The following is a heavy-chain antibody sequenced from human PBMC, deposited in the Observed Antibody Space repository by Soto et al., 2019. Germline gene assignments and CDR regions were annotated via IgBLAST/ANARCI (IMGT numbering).Heavy chain of an antibody. CDR3: ARDGTSTVTTDEAYFDY. J-gene: IGHJ4*02. V-gene: IGHV1-18*01. D-gene: IGHD4-17*01. CDR1: FYTFTIYG. CDR2: ISAHNGDT. Sequence: SVRVSCKASFYTFTIYGISCVRQAPGQGLEWMGWISAHNGDTKYAQKLQGRVTMTTDTSTSTAYMELRSLRSDDTAVYYCARDGTSTVTTDEAYFDYWGQGTLVTV.